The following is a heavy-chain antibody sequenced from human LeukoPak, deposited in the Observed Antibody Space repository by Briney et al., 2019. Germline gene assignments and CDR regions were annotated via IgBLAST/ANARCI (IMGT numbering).Heavy chain of an antibody. V-gene: IGHV3-48*03. D-gene: IGHD4-23*01. CDR2: IGSSGSTV. Sequence: GGSLRLSCAASGFTFSAYEMNWVRQAPGKGLEWASYIGSSGSTVYYADSVKGRFTISRDNAKNSLYMQMESLRDEDTAICYCARDTLEYSNSPDALDIWGQGTMVTVSS. CDR1: GFTFSAYE. J-gene: IGHJ3*02. CDR3: ARDTLEYSNSPDALDI.